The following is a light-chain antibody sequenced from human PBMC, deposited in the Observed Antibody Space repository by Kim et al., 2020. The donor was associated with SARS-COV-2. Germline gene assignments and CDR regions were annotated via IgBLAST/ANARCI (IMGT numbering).Light chain of an antibody. Sequence: PAERVPLPCGASQVFSSSTLPWSNNKPGQAPSPLIYGAATRATGIPARFSGSGSGPDLTLTISSLKPEDFEVYYCKTYGSSPNTFGQGTRLEI. CDR3: KTYGSSPNT. CDR2: GAA. J-gene: IGKJ2*01. CDR1: QVFSSST. V-gene: IGKV3-20*01.